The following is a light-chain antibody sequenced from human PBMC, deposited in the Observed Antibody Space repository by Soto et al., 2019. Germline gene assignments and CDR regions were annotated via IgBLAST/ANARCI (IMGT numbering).Light chain of an antibody. Sequence: DIQMTQSPSTLSASVGDRVTITCRASQSISSWLAWYQQKPGTAPNLLIYKASTLQRGVPSRFSGSGSGTEVTLTISSLQPDDSATYYCQQYNDNWTFGQGTKVEIK. CDR2: KAS. V-gene: IGKV1-5*03. CDR3: QQYNDNWT. CDR1: QSISSW. J-gene: IGKJ1*01.